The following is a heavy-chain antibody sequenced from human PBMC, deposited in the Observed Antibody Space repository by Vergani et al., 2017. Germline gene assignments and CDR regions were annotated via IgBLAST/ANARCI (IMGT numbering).Heavy chain of an antibody. D-gene: IGHD4-23*01. V-gene: IGHV2-26*01. CDR2: IFSNDEK. Sequence: QVTLKESGPVLVKPTETLTLTCTVSGFSLSNARMGVSWIRQPPGKDLEWLAHIFSNDEKSYSTSLKSRLTISKDTSKSQVVLTMTNLDPVDTATYYCARIPDYGGNSWYFDLWGRGTLVTVSS. CDR1: GFSLSNARMG. J-gene: IGHJ2*01. CDR3: ARIPDYGGNSWYFDL.